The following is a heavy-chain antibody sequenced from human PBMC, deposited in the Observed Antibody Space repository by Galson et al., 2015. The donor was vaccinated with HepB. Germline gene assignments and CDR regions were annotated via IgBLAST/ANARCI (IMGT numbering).Heavy chain of an antibody. CDR1: GFSFSNYW. Sequence: SLRLSCAASGFSFSNYWMSWVRQAPGKGLEWVAHIKQDGDEKNYVDSVKGRFTISRDNAKNSLYLQMNSLRVEDTAVYHCARNRYMDVWGQGTTVIVSS. V-gene: IGHV3-7*05. J-gene: IGHJ6*02. CDR2: IKQDGDEK. CDR3: ARNRYMDV.